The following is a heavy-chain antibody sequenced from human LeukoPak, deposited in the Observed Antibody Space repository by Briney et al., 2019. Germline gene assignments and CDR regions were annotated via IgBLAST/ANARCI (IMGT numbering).Heavy chain of an antibody. CDR1: GGSISSGGYS. D-gene: IGHD2-15*01. CDR2: SSYTGST. CDR3: ARGGYCSGGSCYPIAAY. V-gene: IGHV4-31*03. Sequence: SQTLSLTCTVSGGSISSGGYSWSWIRQHPGKGLEWIGYSSYTGSTYSRPSLKSRITISVATSKNQFSLKLSSVTAADPAVYYCARGGYCSGGSCYPIAAYWGQGTLVTVSS. J-gene: IGHJ4*02.